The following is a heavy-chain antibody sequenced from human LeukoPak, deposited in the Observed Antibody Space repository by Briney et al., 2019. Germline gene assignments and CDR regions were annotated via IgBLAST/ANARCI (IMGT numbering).Heavy chain of an antibody. CDR3: ARRYYYYYYMDV. D-gene: IGHD1-14*01. J-gene: IGHJ6*03. V-gene: IGHV4-59*12. CDR2: IFYNEGT. CDR1: SGSFRTYY. Sequence: SETLSLTCTVSSGSFRTYYWSWIRQPPGKGLEWIGYIFYNEGTSYNPSLKSRVTISVDTSKNQFSLKLSSVTAADTAVYYCARRYYYYYYMDVWGKGTTVTVSS.